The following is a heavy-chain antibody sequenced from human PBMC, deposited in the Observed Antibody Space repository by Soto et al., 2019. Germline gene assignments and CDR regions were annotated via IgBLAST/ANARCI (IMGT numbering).Heavy chain of an antibody. V-gene: IGHV3-9*01. J-gene: IGHJ4*02. CDR2: ISWNGASI. CDR1: GFTIDDYA. Sequence: EVQLVESGGGLVQPGRSLRLSCAASGFTIDDYAIHWVRQAPGRGLEWVSGISWNGASIGYADSVKGRFTISRDNAKNFLHLQMNSLRSEDTALYYCANLPLYGSGLDCWGQGTLVTVSS. D-gene: IGHD3-10*01. CDR3: ANLPLYGSGLDC.